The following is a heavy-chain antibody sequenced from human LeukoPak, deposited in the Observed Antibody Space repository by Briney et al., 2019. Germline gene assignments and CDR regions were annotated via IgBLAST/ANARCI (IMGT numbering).Heavy chain of an antibody. CDR2: IYTSGST. D-gene: IGHD6-13*01. V-gene: IGHV4-4*07. Sequence: SETLSLTCTVSGGSISSYYWSWIRQPAGKGLEWIGRIYTSGSTNYNPSLKSRVTMSVDTSKNQFSLKLSSVTAADTAVYYCARDDTPHIAAPIGGDYYYYGMDVWGQGTTVTVSS. J-gene: IGHJ6*02. CDR3: ARDDTPHIAAPIGGDYYYYGMDV. CDR1: GGSISSYY.